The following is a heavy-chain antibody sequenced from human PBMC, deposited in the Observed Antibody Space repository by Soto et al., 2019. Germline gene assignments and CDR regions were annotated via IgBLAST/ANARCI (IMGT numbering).Heavy chain of an antibody. D-gene: IGHD3-16*02. CDR1: GGSISSSNYY. CDR3: ARDRSHYIWGISRTYATDV. V-gene: IGHV4-31*03. Sequence: SETLSLTCSVSGGSISSSNYYWSWIRQLPGKGLEWIGSIHYSGSTHYNPSLKSRLTISLDMSENQFSLKLSSVTAADTAVYFCARDRSHYIWGISRTYATDVWGQGTTVTVSS. CDR2: IHYSGST. J-gene: IGHJ6*02.